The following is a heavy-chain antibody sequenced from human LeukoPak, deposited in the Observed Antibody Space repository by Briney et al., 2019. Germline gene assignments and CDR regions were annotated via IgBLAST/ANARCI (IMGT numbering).Heavy chain of an antibody. J-gene: IGHJ3*02. CDR1: GGSMSGQY. Sequence: SETLSLTCAVSGGSMSGQYWTWIRQPPGKGLEWIGYIYSSGSTNYNPSLKSRVTISVDTSKNQFSLRLSSVTAADTAVYYCARTVRQWLANDAFYIWGQGTMVTVSS. CDR3: ARTVRQWLANDAFYI. V-gene: IGHV4-59*11. CDR2: IYSSGST. D-gene: IGHD6-19*01.